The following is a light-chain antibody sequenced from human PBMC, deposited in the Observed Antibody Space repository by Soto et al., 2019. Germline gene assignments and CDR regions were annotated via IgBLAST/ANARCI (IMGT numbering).Light chain of an antibody. CDR3: QQYDNLPALT. CDR2: DAS. Sequence: DIQMTQSPSSLSASIGDRVTITCQASQDISNFLSWYQQKPGKVPKLLIYDASKLETGVPSRFSGSGSGTDFTFTISSLQPEDIATYYCQQYDNLPALTFGGGTKVEIK. J-gene: IGKJ4*01. V-gene: IGKV1-33*01. CDR1: QDISNF.